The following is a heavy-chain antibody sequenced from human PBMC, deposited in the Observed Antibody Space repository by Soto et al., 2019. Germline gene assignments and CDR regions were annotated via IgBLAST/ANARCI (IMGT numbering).Heavy chain of an antibody. CDR2: VIPLFDTR. D-gene: IGHD3-10*01. V-gene: IGHV1-69*01. CDR1: GGGFSSYA. Sequence: QIHLVQSGAEVRKPGSSVQVSCKASGGGFSSYAVNWVRQAPGQGLEWMGGVIPLFDTRSYAQKFQGRLTITADESTTTAYMELNSLTSADTAIYSCARSYHSETYGCFEPWGQGTLVTVSS. J-gene: IGHJ5*02. CDR3: ARSYHSETYGCFEP.